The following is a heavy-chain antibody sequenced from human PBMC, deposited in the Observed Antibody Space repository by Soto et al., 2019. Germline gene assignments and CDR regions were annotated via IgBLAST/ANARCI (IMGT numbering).Heavy chain of an antibody. D-gene: IGHD3-3*01. CDR2: IIPLIGKT. J-gene: IGHJ5*01. CDR1: GDTFTSYV. CDR3: ATSAGYYCRRESCYENWFDS. V-gene: IGHV1-69*13. Sequence: ASVKVSCKASGDTFTSYVITWARQAPGQGLEWMGWIIPLIGKTNYAQKLQGRLTITADASTSTAYMELKSLRSEDTAVYYCATSAGYYCRRESCYENWFDSWGQGTLVTVFS.